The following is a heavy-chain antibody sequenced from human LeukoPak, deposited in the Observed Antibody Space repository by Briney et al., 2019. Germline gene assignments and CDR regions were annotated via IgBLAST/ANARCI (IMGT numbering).Heavy chain of an antibody. J-gene: IGHJ4*02. D-gene: IGHD6-19*01. CDR1: GFTVSSNY. CDR2: IYSGGST. CDR3: ARHNTGYSDSSGGYYFDY. Sequence: GGSLRLSCAASGFTVSSNYMSWVRQAPGKGLEWVSVIYSGGSTYYADSVKGRFTISRDNSKNTLYLQMNSLRAEDTAVYYCARHNTGYSDSSGGYYFDYWGQGNVVTVSS. V-gene: IGHV3-66*04.